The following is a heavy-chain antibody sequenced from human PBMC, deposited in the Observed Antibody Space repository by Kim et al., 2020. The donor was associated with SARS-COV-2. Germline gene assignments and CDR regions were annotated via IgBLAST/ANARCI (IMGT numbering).Heavy chain of an antibody. CDR3: AKDHPSSGWPAFDS. J-gene: IGHJ4*02. D-gene: IGHD6-19*01. V-gene: IGHV3-23*01. CDR1: GFTFSSRA. Sequence: GGSLRLSCAASGFTFSSRAMSWVRQAPGKGPEWVASVNNGGNAYYADSVKGRFTVSRDITRDTLYLQMNSLRVEDTALYFCAKDHPSSGWPAFDSWGQGTLVTVSS. CDR2: VNNGGNA.